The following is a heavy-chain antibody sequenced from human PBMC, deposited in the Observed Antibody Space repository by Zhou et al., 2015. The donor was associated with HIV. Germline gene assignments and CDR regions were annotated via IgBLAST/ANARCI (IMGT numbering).Heavy chain of an antibody. CDR3: ARERGGATRPDWRYFDL. J-gene: IGHJ2*01. V-gene: IGHV1-69*06. CDR2: MIPILGTV. D-gene: IGHD1-26*01. Sequence: QVQLVQSGTEVKKPGSSVKVSCKASGGTFSTDGITWVRQAPGQGLEWMGGMIPILGTVKYAQKFQGRVTITADRSTSTAYMDLHSLRSDDTAIYYCARERGGATRPDWRYFDLWGRGTLVTVSS. CDR1: GGTFSTDG.